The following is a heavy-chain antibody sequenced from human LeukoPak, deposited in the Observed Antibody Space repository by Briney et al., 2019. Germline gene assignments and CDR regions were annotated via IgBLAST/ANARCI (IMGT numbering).Heavy chain of an antibody. Sequence: ASVKVSCKASGGTFSSYAISWVRQAPGQGLESMGGIIPIFGTANYAQKFQGRVTITADESTSTAYMELSSLRSEDTAVYYCARDIVVVPAAIPRSWFDPWGQGTLVTVSS. J-gene: IGHJ5*02. V-gene: IGHV1-69*13. CDR2: IIPIFGTA. CDR3: ARDIVVVPAAIPRSWFDP. CDR1: GGTFSSYA. D-gene: IGHD2-2*01.